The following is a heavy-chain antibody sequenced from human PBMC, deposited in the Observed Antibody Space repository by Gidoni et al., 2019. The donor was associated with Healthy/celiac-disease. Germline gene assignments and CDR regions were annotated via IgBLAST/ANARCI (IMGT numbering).Heavy chain of an antibody. D-gene: IGHD3-10*01. V-gene: IGHV1-8*01. J-gene: IGHJ4*02. CDR2: MNPKTGNI. CDR1: GYPFPDSD. CDR3: ARRNYYGSGNYQRGAFDS. Sequence: QVQLVQSGVEVKKPGASVNVSCKPAGYPFPDSDLISVRQATGQGLEWMGWMNPKTGNIGFAQKFHGRVAMTRDTSISTGYMELFSLRSEDTAVYYCARRNYYGSGNYQRGAFDSWGPGTLVTVSS.